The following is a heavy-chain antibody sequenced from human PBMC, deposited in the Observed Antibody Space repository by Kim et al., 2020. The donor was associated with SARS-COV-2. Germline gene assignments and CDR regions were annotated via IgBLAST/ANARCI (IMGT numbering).Heavy chain of an antibody. CDR3: ARRPHSRQYSYVLVEDY. D-gene: IGHD5-18*01. J-gene: IGHJ4*02. CDR1: GYTFTSYA. CDR2: INTNTGNP. V-gene: IGHV7-4-1*02. Sequence: ASVKVSCKASGYTFTSYAMNWVRQAPGQGLEWMGWINTNTGNPTYAQGFTGRFVFSLDTSVSTAYLQISSLKAEDTAVYYCARRPHSRQYSYVLVEDYWGQGTLVTVSS.